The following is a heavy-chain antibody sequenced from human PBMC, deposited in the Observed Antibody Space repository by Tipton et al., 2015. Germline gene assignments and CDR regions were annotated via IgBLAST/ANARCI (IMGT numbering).Heavy chain of an antibody. J-gene: IGHJ4*02. V-gene: IGHV3-23*01. CDR3: AKERTYYDFWSGYYQGAFDS. CDR1: GFTFRDYG. Sequence: SLRLSCAASGFTFRDYGLHWVRQAPGKGLEWVSVISDSGGSPYYADSVKGRFTISRDNSKKTLYLQMNSLRAEDTAVYYCAKERTYYDFWSGYYQGAFDSWGQGTMVTVSS. D-gene: IGHD3-3*01. CDR2: ISDSGGSP.